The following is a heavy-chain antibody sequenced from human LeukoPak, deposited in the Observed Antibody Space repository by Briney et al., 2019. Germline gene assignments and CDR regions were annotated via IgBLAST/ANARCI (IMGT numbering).Heavy chain of an antibody. V-gene: IGHV1-3*01. J-gene: IGHJ4*02. Sequence: ASVKVSCKASGYTFTNYALNWVRQAPGQRLEWMGWINAGNGNTKYSQKFQGRVTITRDTSASTAYMELSSLRSEDTAVYYCARGGLVKWYFDYWGQGTLVTVSS. CDR3: ARGGLVKWYFDY. D-gene: IGHD6-19*01. CDR1: GYTFTNYA. CDR2: INAGNGNT.